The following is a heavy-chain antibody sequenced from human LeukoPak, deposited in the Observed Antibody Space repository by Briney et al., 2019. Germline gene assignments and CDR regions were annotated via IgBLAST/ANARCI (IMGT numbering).Heavy chain of an antibody. V-gene: IGHV3-21*01. Sequence: PGGSLRLSCAASGFTFSSYSMNWVRQAPGKGLEWVSSISSSSSYIYYADSVKGRFTISRDNAKNSLYLQMNSLRAEDTAVYYCARDHNYGDYGPHYWGQGTLVTVSS. CDR1: GFTFSSYS. CDR3: ARDHNYGDYGPHY. CDR2: ISSSSSYI. J-gene: IGHJ4*02. D-gene: IGHD4-17*01.